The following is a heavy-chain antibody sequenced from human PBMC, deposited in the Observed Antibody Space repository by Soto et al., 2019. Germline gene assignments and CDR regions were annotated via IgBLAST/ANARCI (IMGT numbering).Heavy chain of an antibody. CDR2: IRDRAYSYAT. CDR3: TRLISAAQDY. V-gene: IGHV3-73*01. J-gene: IGHJ4*02. D-gene: IGHD3-10*01. Sequence: VLLVESGGGLVQPGGSLKLSCAASGFVFKDSSIHWVRQASGKGLEWVGRIRDRAYSYATAYAASVKGRFTISRDDSSNTAYLQMNSLKTEDTAIYYCTRLISAAQDYWGQGTLVTVS. CDR1: GFVFKDSS.